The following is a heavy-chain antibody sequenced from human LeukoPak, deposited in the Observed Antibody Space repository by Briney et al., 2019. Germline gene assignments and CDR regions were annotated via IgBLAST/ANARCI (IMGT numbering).Heavy chain of an antibody. Sequence: SETLSLTCAVYGGSFSGYYWSWIRQPPGKGLEWIGEINHSGSTNYNPSLKSRVTISVDTSKNQFSLKLSSVTAADTAVDYCARRRTVVVTAIGSGFDYWGQGTLVTVSS. CDR1: GGSFSGYY. CDR2: INHSGST. CDR3: ARRRTVVVTAIGSGFDY. D-gene: IGHD2-21*02. J-gene: IGHJ4*02. V-gene: IGHV4-34*01.